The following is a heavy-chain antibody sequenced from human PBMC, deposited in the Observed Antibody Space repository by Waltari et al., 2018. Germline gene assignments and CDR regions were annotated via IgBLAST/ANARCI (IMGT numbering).Heavy chain of an antibody. CDR3: ASGPREAPTSNWYFDL. CDR2: IYYSGST. Sequence: QLQLQESGPGLVKPSETLSLTCTVSGGSISSSSYSWGWIRQPPGKGLEWIGSIYYSGSTYYIPSRKSRVTISVDASNNQFSLKLSSVTAADTAVYYCASGPREAPTSNWYFDLWGRGTLVTVSS. D-gene: IGHD1-26*01. V-gene: IGHV4-39*01. CDR1: GGSISSSSYS. J-gene: IGHJ2*01.